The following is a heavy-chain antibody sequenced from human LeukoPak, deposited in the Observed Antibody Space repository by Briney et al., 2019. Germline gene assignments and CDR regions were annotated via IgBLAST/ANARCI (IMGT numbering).Heavy chain of an antibody. Sequence: PGGSLRLSCAASGFTFSNYWMSWVRRAPGKGLEGVANINQDGSETYYVDSVRGRFTISRDNAKNSLYLQMNSLRAEDTAVYYCARESYYYDSSGYYPFDYWGQGTLVTVSS. D-gene: IGHD3-22*01. V-gene: IGHV3-7*01. CDR1: GFTFSNYW. CDR3: ARESYYYDSSGYYPFDY. CDR2: INQDGSET. J-gene: IGHJ4*02.